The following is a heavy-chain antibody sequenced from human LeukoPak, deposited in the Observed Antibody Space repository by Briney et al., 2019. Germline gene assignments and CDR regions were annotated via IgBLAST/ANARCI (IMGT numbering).Heavy chain of an antibody. Sequence: QTGGSLRLSCAASGFTFSSYGMHWVRQAPGKGLEWVAVISYDGSNKYYADSVKGRFTISRDNSKNTLYLQMNSLRAEDTAVYYCAKDRAYYSDSSGYYLVRAYDYWGQGTLVTVSS. J-gene: IGHJ4*02. CDR3: AKDRAYYSDSSGYYLVRAYDY. V-gene: IGHV3-30*18. CDR2: ISYDGSNK. CDR1: GFTFSSYG. D-gene: IGHD3-22*01.